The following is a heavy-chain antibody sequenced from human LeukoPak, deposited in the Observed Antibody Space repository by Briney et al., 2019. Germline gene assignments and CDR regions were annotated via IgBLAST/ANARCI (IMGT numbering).Heavy chain of an antibody. CDR1: GGSFSGYY. CDR3: ARSPHIWFAERGWFDP. Sequence: SETLSLTCAVYGGSFSGYYWSWIRQPPGKGLEWIGEINHSGSTNYNPSLKSRVTISVDTTKNQFSLKLSSVTAADTAVYYCARSPHIWFAERGWFDPWGQGTLVTVSS. CDR2: INHSGST. D-gene: IGHD3-10*01. V-gene: IGHV4-34*01. J-gene: IGHJ5*02.